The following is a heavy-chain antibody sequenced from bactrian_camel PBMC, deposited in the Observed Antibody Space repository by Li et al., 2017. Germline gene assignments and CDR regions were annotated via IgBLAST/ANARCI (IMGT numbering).Heavy chain of an antibody. D-gene: IGHD6*01. J-gene: IGHJ4*01. Sequence: MGWFRQYPEKELERIATIFSEDSASDVRASVKGRFTISQDKAKSTIDLQMNNLKPEDTAIYYCAADRYGGSWNLGTLCVRTEQKHNYWGQGTQVTVS. V-gene: IGHV3-3*01. CDR3: AADRYGGSWNLGTLCVRTEQKHNY. CDR2: IFSEDSA.